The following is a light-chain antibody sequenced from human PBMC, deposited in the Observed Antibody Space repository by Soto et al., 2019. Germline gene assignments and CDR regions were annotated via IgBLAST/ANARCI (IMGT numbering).Light chain of an antibody. CDR2: DAS. V-gene: IGKV3-11*01. Sequence: EIVLTQSPATLSLSPGERATLSCRASQSVSSYLAWYQQKPGQAPRLLIYDASNRATGIPARFSGSGSGTDFTLTISSLEPDDCAVYYCQQRSDWASTFVGGTEVQIK. CDR1: QSVSSY. J-gene: IGKJ4*01. CDR3: QQRSDWAST.